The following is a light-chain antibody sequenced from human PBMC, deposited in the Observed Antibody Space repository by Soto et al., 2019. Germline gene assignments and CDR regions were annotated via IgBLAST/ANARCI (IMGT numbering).Light chain of an antibody. CDR1: QSVSSSY. V-gene: IGKV3-20*01. J-gene: IGKJ4*01. CDR2: GAS. CDR3: QQYGNSTHT. Sequence: EIVLTQSPGTLSLSPGERATLTCRASQSVSSSYLAWYQQRPGQAPRLLIYGASNRATGIPDRFSGSGSGTGITLTISSLEPQDFAVYFCQQYGNSTHTFGGGTKVDI.